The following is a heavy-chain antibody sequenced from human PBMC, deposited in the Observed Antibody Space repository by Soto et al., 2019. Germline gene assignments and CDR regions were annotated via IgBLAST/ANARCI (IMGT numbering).Heavy chain of an antibody. CDR1: GFSFSTFE. D-gene: IGHD3-16*01. Sequence: EVQLLESGGGLVQPGGSLRLSCAASGFSFSTFEMSWVRQAPGRGLEWVSFISDDGSRTYYADAVKGRFTISRDNSKHTLYLQMNSLTAEDTAVYACVEGGWLDFWGQGTLVTVSS. CDR3: VEGGWLDF. J-gene: IGHJ5*01. CDR2: ISDDGSRT. V-gene: IGHV3-23*01.